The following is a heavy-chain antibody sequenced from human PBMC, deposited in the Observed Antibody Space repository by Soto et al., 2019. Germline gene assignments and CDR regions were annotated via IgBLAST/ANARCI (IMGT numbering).Heavy chain of an antibody. CDR3: AKGGHCTNGVCCQCDY. Sequence: EVQLLESGGGLVQPGGSLRLSCAASGFTFDDYAMSWVRQAPGKGLEWVSSISGSGARTYNADSVKGRFTISRDNYKNILYLQMNSLRVEDAAVYYCAKGGHCTNGVCCQCDYWGQGTRVTVSP. V-gene: IGHV3-23*01. J-gene: IGHJ4*02. CDR1: GFTFDDYA. CDR2: ISGSGART. D-gene: IGHD2-8*01.